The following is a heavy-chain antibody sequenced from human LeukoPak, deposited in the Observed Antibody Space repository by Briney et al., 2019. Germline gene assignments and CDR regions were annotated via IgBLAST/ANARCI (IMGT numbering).Heavy chain of an antibody. V-gene: IGHV3-30*02. CDR2: IRFDGSMK. CDR3: TKGPQETGASAGSFDY. CDR1: GFSFSNYG. Sequence: GGSLRLSCAASGFSFSNYGMHWVRQAPGKGLEWVAFIRFDGSMKYYRDSVKGRFTISKDNSKNTLYLQMDSLRSEDTAVYYCTKGPQETGASAGSFDYWGQGTLVTVSS. J-gene: IGHJ4*02. D-gene: IGHD6-13*01.